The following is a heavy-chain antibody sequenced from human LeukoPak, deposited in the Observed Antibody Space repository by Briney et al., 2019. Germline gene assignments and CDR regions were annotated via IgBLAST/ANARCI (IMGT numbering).Heavy chain of an antibody. Sequence: PGGSLRLSCAASGFTFSDSAMNWVRQAPGEGLEWLSEIRINGGSTYYTDSVKGRFTVSRDNSKNTLYLQMNSLRAEDTAVYYCAKDGGKWERTHYFDSWGQGTLVTVSS. V-gene: IGHV3-23*01. J-gene: IGHJ4*02. CDR3: AKDGGKWERTHYFDS. D-gene: IGHD1-26*01. CDR2: IRINGGST. CDR1: GFTFSDSA.